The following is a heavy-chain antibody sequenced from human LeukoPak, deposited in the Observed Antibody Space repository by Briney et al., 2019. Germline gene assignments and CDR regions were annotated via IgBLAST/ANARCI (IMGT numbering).Heavy chain of an antibody. Sequence: GASLRLPCAASGFTFSTYAVSWVRQAPGKGLEWVSGISGSGGSTYYADSVKGRFTISRDNSKNTLYLQMNSLRAEDTAVYYCAKDRWDGYNWSPDYWGQGTLVTVSS. D-gene: IGHD5-24*01. J-gene: IGHJ4*02. CDR1: GFTFSTYA. CDR3: AKDRWDGYNWSPDY. V-gene: IGHV3-23*01. CDR2: ISGSGGST.